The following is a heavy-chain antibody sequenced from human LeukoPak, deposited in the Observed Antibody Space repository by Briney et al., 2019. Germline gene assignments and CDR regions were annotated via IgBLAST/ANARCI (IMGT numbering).Heavy chain of an antibody. CDR1: NDSFSNYY. CDR2: VYYSERT. Sequence: PSETLSLTCTVSNDSFSNYYWTWIRQPPGKALEWIGYVYYSERTHYNPSLKSRVIISVDTAQNQFSLNLSSVTAADMAVYYCATPSYSSSWGTIDVWGQGTMVTVSS. CDR3: ATPSYSSSWGTIDV. D-gene: IGHD6-13*01. V-gene: IGHV4-59*08. J-gene: IGHJ3*01.